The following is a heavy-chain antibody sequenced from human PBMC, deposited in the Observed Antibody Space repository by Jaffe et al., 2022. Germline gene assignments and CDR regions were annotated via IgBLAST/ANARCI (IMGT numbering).Heavy chain of an antibody. V-gene: IGHV3-23*01. Sequence: EVQVLESGGGLVQPGGSLRLSCAASGFTFSSYAMTWVRQAPGKGLEWVSAISGIGGSTFYADSVKGRFTISRDNSKNTLYLQMNSLRAEDTAVYYCAKNFAYFDYWGQGTLVTVSS. CDR2: ISGIGGST. CDR1: GFTFSSYA. J-gene: IGHJ4*02. CDR3: AKNFAYFDY.